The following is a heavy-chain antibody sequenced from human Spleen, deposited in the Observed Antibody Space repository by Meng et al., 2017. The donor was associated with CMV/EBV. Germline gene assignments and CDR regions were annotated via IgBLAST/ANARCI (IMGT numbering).Heavy chain of an antibody. V-gene: IGHV3-21*01. Sequence: GESLKISCAASGFTFSSYSMNWVRQAPGKGLEWVSSISSSSSYIYYADSVKGRFTISRDNAKNSLYLQMNSLRAEDTAVYYCARGEVDYYGSGSYEVFYYYYGMDVWGQGTTVTVSS. CDR3: ARGEVDYYGSGSYEVFYYYYGMDV. CDR1: GFTFSSYS. J-gene: IGHJ6*02. CDR2: ISSSSSYI. D-gene: IGHD3-10*01.